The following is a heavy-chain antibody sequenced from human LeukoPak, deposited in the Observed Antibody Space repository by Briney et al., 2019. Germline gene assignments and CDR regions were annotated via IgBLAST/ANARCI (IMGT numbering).Heavy chain of an antibody. Sequence: SETLSLTCAVSGYSISSGYYWGWIRQPPGKGLEWIGSIYHSGSTYYNPSLKSRVTMSVDTSKNQFSLKLSSVTAADTAVYYCARDQLVRGGYYYYGMDVWGKGTTVTVSS. CDR1: GYSISSGYY. CDR2: IYHSGST. J-gene: IGHJ6*04. D-gene: IGHD6-13*01. V-gene: IGHV4-38-2*01. CDR3: ARDQLVRGGYYYYGMDV.